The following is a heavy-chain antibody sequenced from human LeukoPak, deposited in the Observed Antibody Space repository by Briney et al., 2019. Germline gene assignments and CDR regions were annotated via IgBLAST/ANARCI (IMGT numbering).Heavy chain of an antibody. Sequence: PGGSLRLSCAASGFTFSTYWMHWVRQAPGKGLEWVSGISWNSGSIGYADSVKGRFTISRDNAKNSLYLQMNSLRAEDTALYYCAKDISGSGKYYFDYWGQGTLVTVSS. D-gene: IGHD3-10*01. CDR2: ISWNSGSI. CDR1: GFTFSTYW. V-gene: IGHV3-9*01. J-gene: IGHJ4*02. CDR3: AKDISGSGKYYFDY.